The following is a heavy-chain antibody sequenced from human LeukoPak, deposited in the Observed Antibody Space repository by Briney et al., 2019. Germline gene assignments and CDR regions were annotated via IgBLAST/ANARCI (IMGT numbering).Heavy chain of an antibody. V-gene: IGHV4-59*01. CDR3: ARDCSSTSCYGVVGMDV. Sequence: SETLSLTCTVSGGSISSYYWSWIRQPPGKGLEWIGYIYYSGSTNYNPPLKSRVTISVDTSKSQFSLKLSSVTAADTAVYYCARDCSSTSCYGVVGMDVWGKGTTVTVSS. CDR2: IYYSGST. J-gene: IGHJ6*04. CDR1: GGSISSYY. D-gene: IGHD2-2*01.